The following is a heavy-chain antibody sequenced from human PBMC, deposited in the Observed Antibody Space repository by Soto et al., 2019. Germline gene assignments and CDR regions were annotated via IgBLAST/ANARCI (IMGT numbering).Heavy chain of an antibody. J-gene: IGHJ4*02. D-gene: IGHD5-12*01. Sequence: EVQLVESGGGLVQPGRSLRLSCAASGFTFDDYAMHWVRQAPGKGLEWVSGISWNSGSIGYADSVKGRFTISRDNAKNSLYLQMNSLRAEDTALYYGAKDRVATSFGGEDYFDYWGQGTLGTVSS. CDR2: ISWNSGSI. CDR1: GFTFDDYA. V-gene: IGHV3-9*01. CDR3: AKDRVATSFGGEDYFDY.